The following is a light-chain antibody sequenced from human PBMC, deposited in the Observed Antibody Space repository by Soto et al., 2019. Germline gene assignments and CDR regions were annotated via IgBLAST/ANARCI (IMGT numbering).Light chain of an antibody. CDR3: QKLINWPRT. CDR1: LSVSRY. Sequence: EIVLTPSPATLSLSPWDISTVSCRASLSVSRYLDWYQQKPGQAPRRLIYDASNSATCIPARFSGSMCGSDFRLTIIRLVPEYFAVSYCQKLINWPRTFGQMSKVE. J-gene: IGKJ1*01. V-gene: IGKV3-11*01. CDR2: DAS.